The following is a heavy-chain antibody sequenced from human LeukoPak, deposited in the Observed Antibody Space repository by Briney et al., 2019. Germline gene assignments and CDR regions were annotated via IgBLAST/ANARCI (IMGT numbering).Heavy chain of an antibody. J-gene: IGHJ4*02. D-gene: IGHD3-22*01. V-gene: IGHV1-2*06. Sequence: GASVKVSCKASGYTFTGYYIHWVRQAPGQGLEWMGRINPNSGGTNYAQKFQGRVTMTRDTSISTAYMELSRLRSDDTAAYYCARDIVGIGYYDSSGHEDYWGQGSLVTVSS. CDR2: INPNSGGT. CDR3: ARDIVGIGYYDSSGHEDY. CDR1: GYTFTGYY.